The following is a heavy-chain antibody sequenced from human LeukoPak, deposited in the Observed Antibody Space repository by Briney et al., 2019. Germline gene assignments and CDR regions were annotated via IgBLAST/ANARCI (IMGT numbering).Heavy chain of an antibody. J-gene: IGHJ4*02. CDR2: MNPNSGNT. CDR1: GHTFTSYD. D-gene: IGHD1-7*01. V-gene: IGHV1-8*03. CDR3: ARVKSGTMRVDY. Sequence: ASVKVSCKASGHTFTSYDINWVRQATGQGLEWMGWMNPNSGNTGYAQKFQGRVTITRNTSISTAYMELSSLQSKDTAVYYCARVKSGTMRVDYWGQGTLVTVSS.